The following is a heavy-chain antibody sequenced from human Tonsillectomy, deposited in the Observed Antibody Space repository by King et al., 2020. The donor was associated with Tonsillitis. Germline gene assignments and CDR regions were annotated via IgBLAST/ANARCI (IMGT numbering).Heavy chain of an antibody. CDR1: GFTFDDYT. CDR2: ISWDGGST. Sequence: VQLVESGGVVVQPGGSLRLSCAASGFTFDDYTMHWVRQAPGKGLEWVSLISWDGGSTYYADSVKGRFTISRDNSKNSLYLQMNSLRTEGTALYYCAKDIKGYYDSSGLGTYGMDVWGQGTTVTVSS. CDR3: AKDIKGYYDSSGLGTYGMDV. D-gene: IGHD3-22*01. V-gene: IGHV3-43*01. J-gene: IGHJ6*02.